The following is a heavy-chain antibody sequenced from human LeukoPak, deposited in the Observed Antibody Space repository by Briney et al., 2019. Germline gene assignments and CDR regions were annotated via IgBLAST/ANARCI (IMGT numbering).Heavy chain of an antibody. D-gene: IGHD3-3*01. CDR2: IYYSGST. CDR3: ARASPDFWSGYNHYGMDV. Sequence: SETLSLTCTVSGGSISSYYWSWIRQPPGKGLEWIGYIYYSGSTNYNPSLKSRVTISVDTSKNQFSLKLSSVTAADTAVYYCARASPDFWSGYNHYGMDVWGQGTTVTVSS. CDR1: GGSISSYY. V-gene: IGHV4-59*01. J-gene: IGHJ6*02.